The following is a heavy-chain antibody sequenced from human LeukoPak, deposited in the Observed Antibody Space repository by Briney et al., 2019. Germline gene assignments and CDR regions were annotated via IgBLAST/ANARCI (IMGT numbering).Heavy chain of an antibody. D-gene: IGHD5-18*01. V-gene: IGHV4-30-2*01. J-gene: IGHJ4*02. CDR3: AGIRDSYAN. CDR2: IYHSGST. Sequence: SETLSLTCAVSGGSISSGGYSWSWIRQPPGKGLEWIGYIYHSGSTYYNPSLKSRVTISVDRSKNQFSLKLSSVTAADTAVYYCAGIRDSYANWGQGTLVTVSS. CDR1: GGSISSGGYS.